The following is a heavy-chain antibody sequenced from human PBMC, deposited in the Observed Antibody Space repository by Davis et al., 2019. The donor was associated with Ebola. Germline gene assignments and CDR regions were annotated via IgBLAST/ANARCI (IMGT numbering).Heavy chain of an antibody. Sequence: GESLKISCVASGLTFRGYSMNWVRQAPGKGLEWVSSISSSSSYIYYADSVKGRFTISRDNAKNSLYLQMNSLRAEDTAVYYCAREALYIVGANWGQGTLVTVSS. J-gene: IGHJ4*02. CDR3: AREALYIVGAN. CDR2: ISSSSSYI. V-gene: IGHV3-21*01. CDR1: GLTFRGYS. D-gene: IGHD1-26*01.